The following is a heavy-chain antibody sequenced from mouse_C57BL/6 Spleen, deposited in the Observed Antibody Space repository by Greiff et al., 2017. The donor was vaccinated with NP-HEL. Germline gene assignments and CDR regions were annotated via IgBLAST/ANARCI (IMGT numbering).Heavy chain of an antibody. V-gene: IGHV1-50*01. CDR1: GYTFTSYW. Sequence: VQLQQPGAELVKPGASVKLSCKASGYTFTSYWMQWVKQRPGQGLEWIGEIDPSDSYTNYNQKFKGKATLTVDTSSSTAYMQLSSLTSEDSAVYYCARGLTGGYFDVWGTGTTVTVSS. J-gene: IGHJ1*03. CDR2: IDPSDSYT. D-gene: IGHD4-1*01. CDR3: ARGLTGGYFDV.